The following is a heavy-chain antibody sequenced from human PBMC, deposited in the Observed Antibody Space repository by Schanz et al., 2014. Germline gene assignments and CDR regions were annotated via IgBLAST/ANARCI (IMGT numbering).Heavy chain of an antibody. J-gene: IGHJ6*04. CDR3: ARHLVVDYYYYSATRV. V-gene: IGHV3-7*01. Sequence: LRLSCAASGFTFSTYWMSWVRQAPGKGLEWVAYIRQDGFKKYYVDSVKGRFTISRDNAENSLYLQMNSLRAEDTAVYYCARHLVVDYYYYSATRVRGAGTPVTVSS. D-gene: IGHD2-21*01. CDR1: GFTFSTYW. CDR2: IRQDGFKK.